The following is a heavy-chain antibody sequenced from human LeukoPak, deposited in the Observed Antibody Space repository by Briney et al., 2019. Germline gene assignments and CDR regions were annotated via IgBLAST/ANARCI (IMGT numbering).Heavy chain of an antibody. V-gene: IGHV1-8*01. D-gene: IGHD6-13*01. J-gene: IGHJ1*01. Sequence: ASVKVSCKASGYTFTTYDINWARQATGQGLEWMGWMNPNSGNTGYAQKFQGRVTMTSNTSISTAYMELSSLRSEDTAVYYCTRNGQQLRYFQHWGQGTLVTVSS. CDR3: TRNGQQLRYFQH. CDR1: GYTFTTYD. CDR2: MNPNSGNT.